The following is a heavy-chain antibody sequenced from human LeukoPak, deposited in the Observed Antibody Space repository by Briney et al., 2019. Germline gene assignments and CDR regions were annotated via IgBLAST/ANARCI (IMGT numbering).Heavy chain of an antibody. V-gene: IGHV1-69*13. Sequence: SVKVSCKASGGTFSSYAISWVRQAPGQGLEWMGGIIPIFGTANYAQKFQGRVTITADESTSTAYMELSSLRSEDTAVYYCARDPPHSRGYSYSDHAFDIWGQGTMVTVSS. D-gene: IGHD5-18*01. CDR3: ARDPPHSRGYSYSDHAFDI. CDR1: GGTFSSYA. J-gene: IGHJ3*02. CDR2: IIPIFGTA.